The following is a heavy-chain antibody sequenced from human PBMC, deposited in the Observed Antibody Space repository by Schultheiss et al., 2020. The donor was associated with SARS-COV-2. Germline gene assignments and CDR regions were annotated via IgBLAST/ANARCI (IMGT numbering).Heavy chain of an antibody. CDR1: GFTFSSYA. Sequence: GGSLRLSCAASGFTFSSYAMSWVRQAPGKGLEWVSAISGSGGSTYYADSVKGRFTISRDNAKNSLYLQMNSLRAEDTAVYYCARDGDYYDSSGYFYYFDYWGQGTLVTVSS. J-gene: IGHJ4*02. CDR2: ISGSGGST. CDR3: ARDGDYYDSSGYFYYFDY. D-gene: IGHD3-22*01. V-gene: IGHV3-23*01.